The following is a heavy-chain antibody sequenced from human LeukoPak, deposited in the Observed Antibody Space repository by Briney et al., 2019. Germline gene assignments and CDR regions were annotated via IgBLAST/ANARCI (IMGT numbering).Heavy chain of an antibody. CDR1: GDSISSYY. J-gene: IGHJ5*02. CDR2: IYYSGST. Sequence: SDTLSLTCTVSGDSISSYYWSWLRQPPGKGLEWIGYIYYSGSTNYNPSLKSPITIAVDTAKNQFSLKLSSVTAADAAVYYCARASAPYGNRWAPWGQGTLVTVSS. V-gene: IGHV4-59*07. CDR3: ARASAPYGNRWAP. D-gene: IGHD5-24*01.